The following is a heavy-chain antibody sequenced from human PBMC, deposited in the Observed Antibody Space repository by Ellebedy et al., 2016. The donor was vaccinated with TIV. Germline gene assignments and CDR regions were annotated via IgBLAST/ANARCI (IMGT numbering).Heavy chain of an antibody. V-gene: IGHV3-21*04. Sequence: GESLKISXAASGFTFSSYTMNWVRQAPGKGLEWLSSISSSSTYIYYADSVKGRFTISRDNAKNSLYLQMNSLRTDDTAFYFCAKDPGSSGYHYFVSWGQGTLVTVSS. J-gene: IGHJ4*02. CDR1: GFTFSSYT. CDR2: ISSSSTYI. CDR3: AKDPGSSGYHYFVS. D-gene: IGHD3-22*01.